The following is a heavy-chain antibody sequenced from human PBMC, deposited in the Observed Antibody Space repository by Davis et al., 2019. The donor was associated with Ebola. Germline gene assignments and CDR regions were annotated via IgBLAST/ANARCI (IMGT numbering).Heavy chain of an antibody. D-gene: IGHD2-21*01. Sequence: PGGSLRLSCAASGFTFSSNSMNWVRQAPGKGLEWVSFISSSSNYIYYADSLKGRFTISRDNAKNSLYLQMNSLRDEDTAVYYCARPGVVSDALDIWGQGTMVTVSS. J-gene: IGHJ3*02. CDR1: GFTFSSNS. CDR2: ISSSSNYI. CDR3: ARPGVVSDALDI. V-gene: IGHV3-21*01.